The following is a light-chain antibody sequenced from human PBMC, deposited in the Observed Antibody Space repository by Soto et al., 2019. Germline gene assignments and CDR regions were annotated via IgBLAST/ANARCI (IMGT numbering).Light chain of an antibody. CDR3: SSYTSSNTLI. CDR1: SSDVGGYNY. Sequence: QSVLTQPASVSGSPGQSITISCTGTSSDVGGYNYVSWFQQSPGKAPKVMIYEVTNRPSGVSNRFSGSKSGNTASLTISGPQAEDEADYYCSSYTSSNTLIFGGGTKVTVL. J-gene: IGLJ2*01. CDR2: EVT. V-gene: IGLV2-14*01.